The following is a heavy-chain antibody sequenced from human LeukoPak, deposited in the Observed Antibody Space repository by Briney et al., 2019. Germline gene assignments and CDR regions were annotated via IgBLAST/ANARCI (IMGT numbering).Heavy chain of an antibody. V-gene: IGHV3-11*04. CDR2: ISSSGSTI. D-gene: IGHD3-3*02. Sequence: PGGSLRLSCAASGFTFSDYYMSWIRQAPGKGLEWVSYISSSGSTIYYADSVKGRFTISRDNAKNSLYLQMNSLRAEDTAVYYCAKSTFGVVKAYSYYYMDVWGKGTTVTVSS. J-gene: IGHJ6*03. CDR1: GFTFSDYY. CDR3: AKSTFGVVKAYSYYYMDV.